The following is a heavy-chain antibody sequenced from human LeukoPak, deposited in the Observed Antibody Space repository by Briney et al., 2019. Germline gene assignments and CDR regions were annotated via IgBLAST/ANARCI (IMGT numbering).Heavy chain of an antibody. Sequence: GGSLRLSCAASGLTVSSNSMSWVRQAPGKGLEWVSFIYSGGSTYYADSVKGRFTISRDNSKNTLYLQMNSLRADDTAVYYCARRAGAYSHPYNYWGQGTLVTVSS. CDR3: ARRAGAYSHPYNY. D-gene: IGHD4/OR15-4a*01. V-gene: IGHV3-53*01. CDR2: IYSGGST. CDR1: GLTVSSNS. J-gene: IGHJ4*02.